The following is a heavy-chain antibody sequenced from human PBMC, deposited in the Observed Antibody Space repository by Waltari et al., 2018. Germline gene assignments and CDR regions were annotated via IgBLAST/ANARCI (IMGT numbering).Heavy chain of an antibody. J-gene: IGHJ4*02. Sequence: QVQLQQWGAGLLKPSETLSLTCAVYGGSFSGYYWSWIRQPPGKGLEWIGEINHSGSTNHNPSLKSRVTISVDTSKNQFSLKLSSVTAAETAVYYCAGGGRYCSGGSCYSSPFDYWGQGTLVTVSS. CDR3: AGGGRYCSGGSCYSSPFDY. V-gene: IGHV4-34*01. CDR2: INHSGST. CDR1: GGSFSGYY. D-gene: IGHD2-15*01.